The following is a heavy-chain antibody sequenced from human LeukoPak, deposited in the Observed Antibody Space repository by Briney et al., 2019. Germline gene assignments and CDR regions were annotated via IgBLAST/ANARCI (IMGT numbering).Heavy chain of an antibody. CDR3: ARDLPRRMATTQPAGY. D-gene: IGHD5-24*01. J-gene: IGHJ4*02. CDR1: GYSFTSYG. CDR2: ISAYNGNT. V-gene: IGHV1-18*01. Sequence: AAVKVSCKASGYSFTSYGISWVRQAPGQGLEWMGWISAYNGNTNYPQKLQGRVTMTTDTSTSTAYMELRSLRSDDTAVYYCARDLPRRMATTQPAGYWGQGTLVTVSS.